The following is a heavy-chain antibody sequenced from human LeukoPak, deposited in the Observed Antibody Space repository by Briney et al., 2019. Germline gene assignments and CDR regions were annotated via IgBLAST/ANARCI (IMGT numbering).Heavy chain of an antibody. CDR1: GFTFSSYG. V-gene: IGHV3-30*02. D-gene: IGHD6-19*01. CDR3: AKLPEAVADEPNNFDY. J-gene: IGHJ4*02. Sequence: GGSLRLSCAASGFTFSSYGMHWVRQAPGKGLEWVAFIRYDGSNKYYADSVKGRFTISRDNSKSTLYLQMNSLRAEDTAAYYCAKLPEAVADEPNNFDYWGQGTLVTVSS. CDR2: IRYDGSNK.